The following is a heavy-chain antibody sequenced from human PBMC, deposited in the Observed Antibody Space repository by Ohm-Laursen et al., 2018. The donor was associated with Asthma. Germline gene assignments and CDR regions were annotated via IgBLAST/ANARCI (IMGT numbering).Heavy chain of an antibody. CDR1: GGSISGYY. D-gene: IGHD2-2*01. J-gene: IGHJ5*02. V-gene: IGHV4-59*08. Sequence: GTLSLTCTVSGGSISGYYWSWIRQPPGKGLEWIGYIYYSGSTYYNPSLKSRVTISVDTSKNQFSLKLSSVTAADTAVYYCARGYCSSTSCYVGWFDPWGQGTLVTVSS. CDR2: IYYSGST. CDR3: ARGYCSSTSCYVGWFDP.